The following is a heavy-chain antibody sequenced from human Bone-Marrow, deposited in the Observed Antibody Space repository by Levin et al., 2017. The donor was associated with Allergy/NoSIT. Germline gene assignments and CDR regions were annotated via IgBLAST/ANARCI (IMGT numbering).Heavy chain of an antibody. V-gene: IGHV3-7*01. Sequence: PGGSLRLSCRASGFALSSFEVNWVRQAPGRGLEWMANIRPDGSEEQYVDSVRGRFIISRDNAKNSVTLQLNSLRAEDTAVYYCLTTTRSRPFDYWGRGTLVAVSS. CDR3: LTTTRSRPFDY. CDR1: GFALSSFE. CDR2: IRPDGSEE. J-gene: IGHJ4*02. D-gene: IGHD4-11*01.